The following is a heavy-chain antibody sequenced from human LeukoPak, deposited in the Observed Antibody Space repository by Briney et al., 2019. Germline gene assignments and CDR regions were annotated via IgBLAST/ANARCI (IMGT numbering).Heavy chain of an antibody. CDR1: GGSISSSSYY. CDR2: IYYSGST. Sequence: SETLSLTCTVSGGSISSSSYYWGWLRQPPGKGLEWIGSIYYSGSTYYNPSLKSRVTISVDTSKNQFSLKLSSVTAADTAVYYCATSMIVARASFDLWGRGTLVTVSS. J-gene: IGHJ2*01. V-gene: IGHV4-39*01. D-gene: IGHD3-22*01. CDR3: ATSMIVARASFDL.